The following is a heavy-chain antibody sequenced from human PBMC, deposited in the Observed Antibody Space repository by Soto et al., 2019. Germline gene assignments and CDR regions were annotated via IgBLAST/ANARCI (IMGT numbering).Heavy chain of an antibody. V-gene: IGHV1-18*01. D-gene: IGHD1-26*01. CDR2: ISPYNSNT. Sequence: QVQLAQSGAEVKKPGASVKVSCKASGYTFTTYGISWVRQAPGQGLEWMGWISPYNSNTYYAQNLQGRVTLTTDTSTSTAYMELRSLSSEDTAVYYDARRVGVDVWFVPWGEGSMVTVSS. CDR3: ARRVGVDVWFVP. J-gene: IGHJ5*02. CDR1: GYTFTTYG.